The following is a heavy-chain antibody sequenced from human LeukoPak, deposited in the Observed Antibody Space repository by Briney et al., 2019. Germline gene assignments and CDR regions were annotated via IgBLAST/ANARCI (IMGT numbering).Heavy chain of an antibody. D-gene: IGHD3-9*01. V-gene: IGHV4-39*01. CDR3: ARPSYDILTGPDY. CDR1: GGSISSSSYY. J-gene: IGHJ4*02. Sequence: SETLSLTCTVSGGSISSSSYYWGWLRQPPGKGLEWFGSIYYSGSTYYNPPLKSRVTISVDTSKNQFSLKLSSVTAADTAVYYCARPSYDILTGPDYWGQGTLVTVSS. CDR2: IYYSGST.